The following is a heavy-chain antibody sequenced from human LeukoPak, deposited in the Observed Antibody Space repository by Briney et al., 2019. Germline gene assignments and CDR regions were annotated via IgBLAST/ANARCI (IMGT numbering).Heavy chain of an antibody. CDR2: ISKSGSDI. V-gene: IGHV3-11*01. Sequence: PGGSLRLSCAASGFSFSDSYMTWVRQAPGKGLEWVALISKSGSDISYADSVKGRFTISRDNAKNLLYLQMNSLRAEDTAVYYCAKGIVGATRKINFFDYWGQGTLVTVSS. CDR1: GFSFSDSY. CDR3: AKGIVGATRKINFFDY. J-gene: IGHJ4*02. D-gene: IGHD1-26*01.